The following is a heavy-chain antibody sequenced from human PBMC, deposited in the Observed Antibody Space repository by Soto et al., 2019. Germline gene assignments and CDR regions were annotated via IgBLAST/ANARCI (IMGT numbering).Heavy chain of an antibody. CDR3: ARGRAGSPCSYYGMDV. CDR1: GGTFSSYA. CDR2: IIPIFGTA. V-gene: IGHV1-69*12. Sequence: QVQLVQSGAEVKKPGSSVKVSCKASGGTFSSYAINWVRQAPGQGLEWMGGIIPIFGTANYAQKFQGRVTSTAAEFTATAYRVLSSLRSEVTAWYHCARGRAGSPCSYYGMDVWGQGTTVTVS. J-gene: IGHJ6*02. D-gene: IGHD2-15*01.